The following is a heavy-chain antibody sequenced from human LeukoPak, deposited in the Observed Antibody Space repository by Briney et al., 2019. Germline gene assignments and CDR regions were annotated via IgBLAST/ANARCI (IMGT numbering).Heavy chain of an antibody. J-gene: IGHJ6*03. CDR1: GGSFSGYY. V-gene: IGHV4-34*01. CDR3: AREPLRITIFGVAPRNYMDV. D-gene: IGHD3-3*01. CDR2: INHSGST. Sequence: SETLSLTCAVYGGSFSGYYWSWIRQPPGKGLEWIGEINHSGSTNYNPSLKSRVIISVDTSKNQFSLKLSSVTAADTAVYYCAREPLRITIFGVAPRNYMDVWGKGTTVTVSS.